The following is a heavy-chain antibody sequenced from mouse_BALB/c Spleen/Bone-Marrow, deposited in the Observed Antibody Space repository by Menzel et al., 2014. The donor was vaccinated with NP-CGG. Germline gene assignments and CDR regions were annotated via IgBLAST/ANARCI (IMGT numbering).Heavy chain of an antibody. CDR3: ARSGNSGYYAMDY. D-gene: IGHD3-1*01. V-gene: IGHV1-12*01. J-gene: IGHJ4*01. CDR1: GYTFTSYN. Sequence: QVQLQQSGAELVKPGASVKMSCKASGYTFTSYNRHWVKQTPGQGLEWIGAIYPGNGDTSYNQKFKGKATLTADKSSSTAYMQLSSLTSEDSAVYYCARSGNSGYYAMDYWGQGTSVTVSS. CDR2: IYPGNGDT.